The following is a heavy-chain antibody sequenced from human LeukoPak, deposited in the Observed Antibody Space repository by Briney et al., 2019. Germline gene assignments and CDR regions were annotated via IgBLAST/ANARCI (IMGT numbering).Heavy chain of an antibody. CDR2: INHSGST. J-gene: IGHJ4*02. Sequence: PSETLSLTCAVYGGSFSGYYWSWIRQPPGKGLEWIGEINHSGSTNYNPSLKSRVTISVDTSKNQFSLKLSSVTAADTAVYYCARSPEDSSSWYYFDYWGQGTLVTVSS. CDR3: ARSPEDSSSWYYFDY. D-gene: IGHD6-13*01. CDR1: GGSFSGYY. V-gene: IGHV4-34*01.